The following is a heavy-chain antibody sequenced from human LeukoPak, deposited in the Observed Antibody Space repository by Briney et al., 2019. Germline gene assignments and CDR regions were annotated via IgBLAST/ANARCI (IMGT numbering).Heavy chain of an antibody. CDR2: IYSGGST. Sequence: GGSLRLSCAASGFTVSSNYMSWVRQAPGKGLEWVSVIYSGGSTYYADSVKGRFTISRDNSKNTLYLQMNSLRAEDTAVYYCAKGPPYYYDSSGYYLDYWGQGTLVTVSS. D-gene: IGHD3-22*01. V-gene: IGHV3-66*01. CDR1: GFTVSSNY. J-gene: IGHJ4*02. CDR3: AKGPPYYYDSSGYYLDY.